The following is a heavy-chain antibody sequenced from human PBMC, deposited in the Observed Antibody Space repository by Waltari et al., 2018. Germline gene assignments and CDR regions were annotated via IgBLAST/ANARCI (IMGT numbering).Heavy chain of an antibody. CDR2: ISGSGGST. V-gene: IGHV3-23*01. CDR3: AKGGYYDFWSGYYSSEYYFDY. CDR1: GFTFSSYA. D-gene: IGHD3-3*01. J-gene: IGHJ4*02. Sequence: EVQLLESGGGLVQPGGSLRLSCAASGFTFSSYAMSWVRQAPGQGLEWVSAISGSGGSTYYADSVKGRFTISRDNSKNTLYLQMNSLRAEDTAVYYCAKGGYYDFWSGYYSSEYYFDYWGQGTLVTVSS.